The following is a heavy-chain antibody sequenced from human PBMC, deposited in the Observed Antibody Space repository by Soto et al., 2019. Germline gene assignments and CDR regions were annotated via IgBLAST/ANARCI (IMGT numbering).Heavy chain of an antibody. Sequence: SVKVSCKASGGTFSSYAITWVRQAPGQGLEWMGGIIPIFGTANYAQKFQGRVTITADESTSTAYMKLSSVTAADTAVYYCARGRDWLNWFDPWGQGTLVTVSS. CDR1: GGTFSSYA. V-gene: IGHV1-69*13. D-gene: IGHD3-9*01. CDR2: IIPIFGTA. CDR3: ARGRDWLNWFDP. J-gene: IGHJ5*02.